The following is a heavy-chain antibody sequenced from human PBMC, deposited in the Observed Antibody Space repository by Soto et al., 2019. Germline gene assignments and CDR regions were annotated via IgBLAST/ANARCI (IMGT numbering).Heavy chain of an antibody. CDR2: IKQDGSEK. CDR1: GFTFSSYW. CDR3: ARVPHTVAFDY. J-gene: IGHJ4*02. Sequence: GGSLRLSCAASGFTFSSYWMSWVRQAPGKGLEWVANIKQDGSEKYYVDSVKGLFTISRDNAKNSLYLQMNSLRAEDTAVYYCARVPHTVAFDYWGQGTLVTVSS. D-gene: IGHD4-17*01. V-gene: IGHV3-7*01.